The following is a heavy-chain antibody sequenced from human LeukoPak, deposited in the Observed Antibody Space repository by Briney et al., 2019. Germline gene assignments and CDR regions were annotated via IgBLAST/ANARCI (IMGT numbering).Heavy chain of an antibody. V-gene: IGHV4-59*01. CDR3: ASSPVWSGDPMGYFDY. CDR2: IYYSGST. J-gene: IGHJ4*02. CDR1: GGSISSFY. D-gene: IGHD3-10*01. Sequence: SETLSLTCTVSGGSISSFYWSWIRQPPEKGLEWIGYIYYSGSTNYNPSLKSRVTMSVDTSKDQFSLKLSSVTAADTAVYHCASSPVWSGDPMGYFDYWGQGTLVTVSS.